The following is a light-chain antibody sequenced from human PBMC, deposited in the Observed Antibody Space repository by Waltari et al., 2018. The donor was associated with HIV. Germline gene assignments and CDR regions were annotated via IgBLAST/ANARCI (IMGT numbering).Light chain of an antibody. J-gene: IGKJ1*01. CDR1: QSLNSN. Sequence: EILMTQSPGTLSVSPGERATLSCRASQSLNSNLAWYQQKPGQAPRLLIYDTSTRAAGVPARFSGSGSGTEFTLTISSLQSEDFAVYFCQQYYKWPPLWTFGQGTKVEIK. CDR2: DTS. V-gene: IGKV3-15*01. CDR3: QQYYKWPPLWT.